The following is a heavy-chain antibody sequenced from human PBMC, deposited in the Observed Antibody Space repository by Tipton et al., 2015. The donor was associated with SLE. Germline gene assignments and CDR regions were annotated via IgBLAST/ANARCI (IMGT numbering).Heavy chain of an antibody. J-gene: IGHJ5*02. CDR1: GFTFSNYA. D-gene: IGHD2-15*01. CDR3: AGVPVVAGVFGWFDP. Sequence: SLRLSCAASGFTFSNYAMHWVRQVPGKALQWLAVISFDGTYKYYAGSVRGRFTISRDNSKNTVFLQMNRLTTEDTAVYYCAGVPVVAGVFGWFDPWGQGTLVTVSS. V-gene: IGHV3-30*04. CDR2: ISFDGTYK.